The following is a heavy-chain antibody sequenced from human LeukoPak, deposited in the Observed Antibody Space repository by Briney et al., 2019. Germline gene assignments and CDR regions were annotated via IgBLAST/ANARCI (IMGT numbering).Heavy chain of an antibody. J-gene: IGHJ6*03. CDR3: AKGSSSSVYYYYYMDV. V-gene: IGHV3-33*06. Sequence: GRSLRLSCAASGFTFSSYGMHWVRQAPGKGLEWVAVIWYDGSNKYYADSVKGRFTISRDNSKNTLYLQMNSLRAEDTAVYYCAKGSSSSVYYYYYMDVWGKGTTVTVSS. D-gene: IGHD6-6*01. CDR1: GFTFSSYG. CDR2: IWYDGSNK.